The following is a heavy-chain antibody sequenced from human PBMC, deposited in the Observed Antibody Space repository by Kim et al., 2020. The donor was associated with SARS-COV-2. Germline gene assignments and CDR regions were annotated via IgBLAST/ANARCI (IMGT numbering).Heavy chain of an antibody. CDR3: ARGTTVAHYYYYYGMDV. J-gene: IGHJ6*02. D-gene: IGHD4-17*01. CDR2: IIPIFGTA. CDR1: GGTFSSYA. Sequence: SVKVSCKASGGTFSSYAISWVRQAPGQGLEWMGGIIPIFGTANYAQKFQGRVTITADESTSTAYMELSSLRSEDTAVYYCARGTTVAHYYYYYGMDVWGQGTTATVSS. V-gene: IGHV1-69*13.